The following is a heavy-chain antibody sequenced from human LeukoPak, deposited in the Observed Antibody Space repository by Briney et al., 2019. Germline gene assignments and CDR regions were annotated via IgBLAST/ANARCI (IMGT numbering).Heavy chain of an antibody. D-gene: IGHD6-19*01. J-gene: IGHJ4*02. V-gene: IGHV4-59*08. Sequence: SETLSLTCAVSGGSISSYYWSWIRQPPGKGLEWIGYISHSGSTNYNPSLKSRVTISVDTSKKQFSLRVNSVTAADTAVYYCARLATAGYLNYWGQGTLVAVSS. CDR2: ISHSGST. CDR3: ARLATAGYLNY. CDR1: GGSISSYY.